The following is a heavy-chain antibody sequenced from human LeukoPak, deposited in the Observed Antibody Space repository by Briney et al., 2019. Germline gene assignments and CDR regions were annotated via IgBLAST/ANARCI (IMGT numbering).Heavy chain of an antibody. V-gene: IGHV4-59*01. CDR2: IYYSGST. CDR3: PSYNSAYGLLDY. D-gene: IGHD1-1*01. CDR1: VGSISSYY. J-gene: IGHJ4*02. Sequence: SETLSLTCTVSVGSISSYYWSWVRQPPGKGLEWSGYIYYSGSTNYNPSLQSRVNISVETSKNQFSLKLSSVTAADTAVYYCPSYNSAYGLLDYWGQGTLVTVSS.